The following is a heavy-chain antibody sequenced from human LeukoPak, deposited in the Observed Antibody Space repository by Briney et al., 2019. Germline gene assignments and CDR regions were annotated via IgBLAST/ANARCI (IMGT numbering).Heavy chain of an antibody. CDR1: GFTFSSYG. Sequence: GGSLRLSCAASGFTFSSYGMHWVRQAPGKGLEWVAFIRYDGSNKYYADSVKGRFTISRDNSKNTLYLQMNSLRAEDTAVYYCAKDSSYLGYCSSTSCAIPGYFDYWGQGTLVTVSS. D-gene: IGHD2-2*01. CDR3: AKDSSYLGYCSSTSCAIPGYFDY. J-gene: IGHJ4*02. V-gene: IGHV3-30*02. CDR2: IRYDGSNK.